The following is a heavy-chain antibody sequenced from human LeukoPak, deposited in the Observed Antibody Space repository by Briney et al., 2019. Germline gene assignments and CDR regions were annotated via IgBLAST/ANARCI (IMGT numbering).Heavy chain of an antibody. Sequence: GASVKVSCKASGYTFTSYTMHWVRQAPGQRLEWMGWINAGNGNTKYSQKFQGRVTITRDTSASTAYMELSSLRSEDTTVYYGARDDNGDSTTWFDYWGQGTLVTVSS. J-gene: IGHJ4*02. D-gene: IGHD2-21*02. V-gene: IGHV1-3*01. CDR3: ARDDNGDSTTWFDY. CDR2: INAGNGNT. CDR1: GYTFTSYT.